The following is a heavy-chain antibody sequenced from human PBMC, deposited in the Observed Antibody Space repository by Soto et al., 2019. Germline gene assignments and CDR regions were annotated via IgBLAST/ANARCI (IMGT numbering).Heavy chain of an antibody. D-gene: IGHD6-13*01. CDR1: GFDFGDYY. V-gene: IGHV3-11*01. J-gene: IGHJ4*02. CDR3: VRPHYSSSWFPFDR. Sequence: PGGSLRLSCTGSGFDFGDYYVSWIRQAQGKGLEWVSYIDSGDGTTYYTDSVKGRFTISRDNAKKTVYLQMSSLRVEDTALYYCVRPHYSSSWFPFDRWGQGTLVTVSS. CDR2: IDSGDGTT.